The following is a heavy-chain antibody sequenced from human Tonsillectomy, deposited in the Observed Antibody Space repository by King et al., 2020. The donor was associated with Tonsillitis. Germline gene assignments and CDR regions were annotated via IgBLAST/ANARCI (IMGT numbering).Heavy chain of an antibody. D-gene: IGHD5-18*01. CDR3: ARTRGGRYSYGFDAFDI. Sequence: VQLVESGGGLVQPGESLRLSCAASGFTFSNYWMNWVRQAPGKGLEWVANIKQDGSEKYYVDSMKGRFTISRDNAKNSLYLQMNSLRAEDTAVYYCARTRGGRYSYGFDAFDIWGQGTMVTVSS. CDR2: IKQDGSEK. CDR1: GFTFSNYW. V-gene: IGHV3-7*01. J-gene: IGHJ3*02.